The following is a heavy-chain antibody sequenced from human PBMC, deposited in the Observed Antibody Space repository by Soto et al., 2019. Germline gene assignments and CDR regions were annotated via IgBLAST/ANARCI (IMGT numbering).Heavy chain of an antibody. Sequence: GESLKISCKVSGYSFTSYWISWVRQMPGKGLEWMGRIDPSDSYTNYSPSFQGHVTISADKSISTAYLQWSGLKASDTAMYYCARRADHGYSYGKDYWGQGTLVTVSS. CDR3: ARRADHGYSYGKDY. CDR1: GYSFTSYW. V-gene: IGHV5-10-1*01. J-gene: IGHJ4*02. CDR2: IDPSDSYT. D-gene: IGHD5-18*01.